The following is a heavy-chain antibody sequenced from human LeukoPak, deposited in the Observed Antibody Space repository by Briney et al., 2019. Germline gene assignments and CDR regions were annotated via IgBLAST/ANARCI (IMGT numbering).Heavy chain of an antibody. Sequence: GGSLRLSCAASGFTFDDYAMHWVRQAPGKGLEWVSGISWNSGYIGYADSVKGRFTISRDNAKNSLCLQMNSLRAEDTAVYYCARDRPKSYGDYSGYFDYWGQGTLVTVSS. J-gene: IGHJ4*02. D-gene: IGHD4-17*01. CDR1: GFTFDDYA. CDR2: ISWNSGYI. V-gene: IGHV3-9*01. CDR3: ARDRPKSYGDYSGYFDY.